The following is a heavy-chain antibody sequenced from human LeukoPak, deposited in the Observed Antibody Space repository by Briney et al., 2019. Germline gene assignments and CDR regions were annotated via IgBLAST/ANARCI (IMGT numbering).Heavy chain of an antibody. V-gene: IGHV1-24*01. D-gene: IGHD3-22*01. J-gene: IGHJ4*02. CDR2: FGPEDGET. Sequence: ASVKVSCKVSGYTLTELSMHWVRQAPGKGLEWMGGFGPEDGETIYAQKFQGRVTMTEDTSTDTAYMELSSLRSEDTAVYYCARAGGYYYDSSGYPIHDYWGQGTLVTVSS. CDR3: ARAGGYYYDSSGYPIHDY. CDR1: GYTLTELS.